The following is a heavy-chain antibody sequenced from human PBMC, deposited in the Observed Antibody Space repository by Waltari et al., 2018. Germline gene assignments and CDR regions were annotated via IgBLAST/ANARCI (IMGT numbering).Heavy chain of an antibody. CDR2: INQDGET. CDR1: GCSLCDPV. D-gene: IGHD3-3*01. CDR3: ASDPTLFGIRQNYFDS. V-gene: IGHV3-7*04. Sequence: EAQLVESGGTLVRPGGSLRLSCAGSGCSLCDPVMSWVRQAPGKGLEWVASINQDGETDYVDSVKGRFTISRDNAKNSLYLLLNTLGADDSGVYFCASDPTLFGIRQNYFDSWGQGTQVTVSS. J-gene: IGHJ4*02.